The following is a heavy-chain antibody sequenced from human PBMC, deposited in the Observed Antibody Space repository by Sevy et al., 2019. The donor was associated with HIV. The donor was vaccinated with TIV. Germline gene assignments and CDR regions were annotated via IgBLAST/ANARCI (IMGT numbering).Heavy chain of an antibody. J-gene: IGHJ4*02. CDR3: AHETVGGFES. CDR1: GFSFSANW. V-gene: IGHV3-7*01. CDR2: IKGDGSDK. Sequence: GGSLRLSCAASGFSFSANWMNWVRQAPGKGLEGVANIKGDGSDKHYVHSVEGRFTISRDNAKNVLYLQMNSLRVEDTAVYYWAHETVGGFESWGQGTLVTVSS. D-gene: IGHD3-16*01.